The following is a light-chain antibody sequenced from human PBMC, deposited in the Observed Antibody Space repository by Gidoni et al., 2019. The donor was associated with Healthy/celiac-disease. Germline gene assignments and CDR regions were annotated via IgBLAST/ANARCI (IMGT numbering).Light chain of an antibody. CDR1: SSDVGGYNY. CDR3: SSYTSSSTRV. Sequence: QSALTQPASVSGSPGQSITISCTGPSSDVGGYNYVSWYQHHPCKAPNLMIYYVSNRPSGVSNRFSGSKSGNTASLTISGLQAEDEADYYCSSYTSSSTRVFGGGTKLTVL. V-gene: IGLV2-14*03. CDR2: YVS. J-gene: IGLJ2*01.